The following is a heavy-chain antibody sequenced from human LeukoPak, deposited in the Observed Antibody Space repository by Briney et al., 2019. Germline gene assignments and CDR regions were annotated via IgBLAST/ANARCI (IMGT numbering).Heavy chain of an antibody. D-gene: IGHD3-22*01. CDR2: IYYSGST. CDR3: ARDRLAYYDRSGLDC. CDR1: GGSISSYY. Sequence: PSETLSLTCTVSGGSISSYYWNWIRQPPGKGLEWIGYIYYSGSTNYNPSLKSRVTMSVDTSKNQFSLNPSSVTAADTAFYYCARDRLAYYDRSGLDCWGQGTLVTVSS. J-gene: IGHJ4*02. V-gene: IGHV4-59*01.